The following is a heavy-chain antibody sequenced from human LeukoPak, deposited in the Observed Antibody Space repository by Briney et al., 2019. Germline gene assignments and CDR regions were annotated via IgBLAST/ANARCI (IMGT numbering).Heavy chain of an antibody. V-gene: IGHV4-34*01. J-gene: IGHJ6*03. Sequence: SETLSLTCAVYGGSFSGYYWSWIRQPPGKGLEWIGEINHSGSTNYNPSLKSRATISVDTSKNQFSLKLSSVTAADTAVYYCARHSLYYYMDVWGKGTTVTISS. CDR1: GGSFSGYY. CDR3: ARHSLYYYMDV. CDR2: INHSGST.